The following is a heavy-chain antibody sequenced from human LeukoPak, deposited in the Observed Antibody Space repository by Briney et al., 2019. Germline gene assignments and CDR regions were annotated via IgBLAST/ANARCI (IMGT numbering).Heavy chain of an antibody. Sequence: GRSLRLSCAASGFPFSTYLMHWVRQAPGKGLEWVAVIWYDGSKKYYADSVKGRFTISRDNSKNTLYLQMNSLRAEDTAVYYCARGDHAAAGVLEWGQGTLVTVSS. D-gene: IGHD6-13*01. V-gene: IGHV3-33*08. CDR1: GFPFSTYL. CDR2: IWYDGSKK. CDR3: ARGDHAAAGVLE. J-gene: IGHJ4*02.